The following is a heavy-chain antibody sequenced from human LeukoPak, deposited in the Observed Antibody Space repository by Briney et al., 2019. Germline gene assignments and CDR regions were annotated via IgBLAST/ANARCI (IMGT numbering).Heavy chain of an antibody. J-gene: IGHJ4*02. Sequence: GGSLRLSCAVSGFSVSGYWMTWVRQAPGKGLEWVANIKQDGSEKNYVDSVKGRFTISRDNAENSLFLQMNNLRVEDTAVYYCAREWQGGIAAAGTRIEGDYWGQGTLVAVSS. D-gene: IGHD6-13*01. CDR3: AREWQGGIAAAGTRIEGDY. CDR2: IKQDGSEK. V-gene: IGHV3-7*01. CDR1: GFSVSGYW.